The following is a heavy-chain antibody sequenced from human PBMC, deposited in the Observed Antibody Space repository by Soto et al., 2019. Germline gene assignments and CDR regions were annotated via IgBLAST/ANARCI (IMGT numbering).Heavy chain of an antibody. J-gene: IGHJ2*01. CDR2: IIPALGTA. Sequence: QDQLVQSGAEVKKPGSSVKVSCKASGGTFSSHTFSWVRQALGQGLEWMGRIIPALGTATYAQKFQGRVTITADESATTVYMELNSLRSEDTAVYYCARPDFGDYWYFDLWGRGTLVTVSS. V-gene: IGHV1-69*08. CDR1: GGTFSSHT. D-gene: IGHD4-17*01. CDR3: ARPDFGDYWYFDL.